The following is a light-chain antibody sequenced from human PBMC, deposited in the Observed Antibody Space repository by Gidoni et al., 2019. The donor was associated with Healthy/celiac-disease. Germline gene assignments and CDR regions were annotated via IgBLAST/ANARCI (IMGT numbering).Light chain of an antibody. Sequence: DIVMTQSPDSLAVSLGERATINCKSSQSVLYSSNNKNYLAWYQQKPGQPPKLLIYWASTRESGVPDRFSGSGSGTDFTLTISSLQAEDVAVYYCQQYYSTPEGPSITFXQXTPLEIK. J-gene: IGKJ5*01. CDR2: WAS. V-gene: IGKV4-1*01. CDR1: QSVLYSSNNKNY. CDR3: QQYYSTPEGPSIT.